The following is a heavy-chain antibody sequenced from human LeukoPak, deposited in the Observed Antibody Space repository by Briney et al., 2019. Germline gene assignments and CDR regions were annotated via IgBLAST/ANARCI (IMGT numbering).Heavy chain of an antibody. J-gene: IGHJ4*02. CDR3: EIRDYSVATFVY. CDR2: IYYSGST. V-gene: IGHV4-59*01. D-gene: IGHD5-12*01. Sequence: SETLSLTCTVSGGSISRYYWSWIRQPPGKGLEWIGYIYYSGSTNYSPSLKSRVTISVDTSKNQFSLKLSSVTAADTAVYYCEIRDYSVATFVYWGQGTLVTVSS. CDR1: GGSISRYY.